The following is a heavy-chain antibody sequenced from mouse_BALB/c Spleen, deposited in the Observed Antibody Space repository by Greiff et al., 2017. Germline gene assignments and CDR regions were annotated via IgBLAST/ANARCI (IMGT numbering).Heavy chain of an antibody. CDR1: GYAFSSSW. CDR2: IYPGDGDT. Sequence: QVQLKQSGPELVKPGASVKISCKASGYAFSSSWMNWVKQRPGQGLEWIGRIYPGDGDTNYNGKFKGKATLTADKSSSTAYMQLSSLTSVDSAVYFCARNYGSPYYFDDWGQGTTLTVSS. V-gene: IGHV1-82*01. CDR3: ARNYGSPYYFDD. D-gene: IGHD1-1*01. J-gene: IGHJ2*01.